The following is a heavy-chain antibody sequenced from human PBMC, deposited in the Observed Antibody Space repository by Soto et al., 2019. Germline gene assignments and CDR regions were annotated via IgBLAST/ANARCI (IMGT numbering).Heavy chain of an antibody. J-gene: IGHJ6*02. D-gene: IGHD3-16*01. V-gene: IGHV3-21*01. CDR1: GFTFSSYS. Sequence: EVQLVESGGGLVKPGGSLRLSCAASGFTFSSYSMNWVRQAPGKGLEWVSSISSSSSYIYYADSVKGRFTISRDNAKNSLYLQMNSLRDEDTAVYYWARGGSYVYYGMDVWGQGTTVTVSS. CDR2: ISSSSSYI. CDR3: ARGGSYVYYGMDV.